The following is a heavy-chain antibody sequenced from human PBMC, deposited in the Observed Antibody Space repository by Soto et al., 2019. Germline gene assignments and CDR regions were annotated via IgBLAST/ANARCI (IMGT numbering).Heavy chain of an antibody. CDR3: ARDPYHVLMVNAPNLYGMDV. CDR2: ISTYNGNT. D-gene: IGHD2-8*01. CDR1: GGTFSSYT. J-gene: IGHJ6*02. V-gene: IGHV1-18*01. Sequence: ASVKVSCKASGGTFSSYTISWVRQAPGQGLELMGRISTYNGNTNYPQSLQGRLTMTTDTSTTTAYMELRNLRSDDTAVYYCARDPYHVLMVNAPNLYGMDVWGQGTTVTVSS.